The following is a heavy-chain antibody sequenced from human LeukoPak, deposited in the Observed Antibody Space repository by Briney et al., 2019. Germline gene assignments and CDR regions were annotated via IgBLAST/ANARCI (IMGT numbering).Heavy chain of an antibody. CDR1: GNSFSSHW. Sequence: GESLKISCKGSGNSFSSHWIAWVRQMPGKGLEWMGIIYPGDADSRYSPSFQGQVTISADTSINTTSLQWTSLKASDTAMYYCARAEYYVSGNFDYWGQGTLVTVSS. CDR3: ARAEYYVSGNFDY. CDR2: IYPGDADS. J-gene: IGHJ4*02. D-gene: IGHD3-10*01. V-gene: IGHV5-51*01.